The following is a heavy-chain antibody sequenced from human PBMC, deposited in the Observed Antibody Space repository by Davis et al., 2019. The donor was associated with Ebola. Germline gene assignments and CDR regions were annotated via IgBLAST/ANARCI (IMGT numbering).Heavy chain of an antibody. CDR3: ARDYDDYAFDY. CDR1: GYTFTSYY. CDR2: INPSGGST. Sequence: AASVKVSCKASGYTFTSYYMHWVRQAPGQGPEWMGIINPSGGSTSYAQKFQGRVTMTRNTSISTAYMELSSLRSEDTAVYYCARDYDDYAFDYWGQGTLVTVSS. J-gene: IGHJ4*02. D-gene: IGHD4-17*01. V-gene: IGHV1-46*01.